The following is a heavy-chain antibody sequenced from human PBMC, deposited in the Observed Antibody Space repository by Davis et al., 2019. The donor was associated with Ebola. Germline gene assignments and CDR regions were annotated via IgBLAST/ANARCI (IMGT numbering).Heavy chain of an antibody. CDR2: IIPIFGTA. Sequence: AASVKVSCKASGGTFSSYAISWVRQAPGQGLEWMGGIIPIFGTANYAQKFQGRVTITADESTSTAYMELSSLRSEDTAVYYCARGLGYCSSTSCYGGGWFDPWGQGTLVTVSS. CDR1: GGTFSSYA. D-gene: IGHD2-2*01. J-gene: IGHJ5*02. CDR3: ARGLGYCSSTSCYGGGWFDP. V-gene: IGHV1-69*13.